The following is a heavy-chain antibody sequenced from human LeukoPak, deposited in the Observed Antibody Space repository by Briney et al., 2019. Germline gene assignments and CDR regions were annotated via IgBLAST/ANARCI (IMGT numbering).Heavy chain of an antibody. D-gene: IGHD3-22*01. J-gene: IGHJ6*02. CDR3: ARDTMIVVVTRYYYYGMDV. CDR1: GGSFSGYY. Sequence: SETLSLTCAVYGGSFSGYYWSWIRQPPGKGLEWIGEINHSGSTNYNPSLKSRVTISVDTSKNQFSLKLSSVTAADTAVYYCARDTMIVVVTRYYYYGMDVWGQGTTVTVSS. CDR2: INHSGST. V-gene: IGHV4-34*01.